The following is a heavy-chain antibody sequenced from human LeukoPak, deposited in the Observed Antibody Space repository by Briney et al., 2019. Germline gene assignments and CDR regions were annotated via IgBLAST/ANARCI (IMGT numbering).Heavy chain of an antibody. CDR1: GLTVSRNY. CDR3: ARDMGDWGRAFDI. CDR2: IYSGGST. V-gene: IGHV3-53*01. D-gene: IGHD7-27*01. Sequence: PGGSLRLSCAASGLTVSRNYMSWVRQAPGQGLEWVSVIYSGGSTIYADSVKGRFTTSRDNSKNTQFLQMNSLRAEDTAVYYCARDMGDWGRAFDIWGQGTMVTVSS. J-gene: IGHJ3*02.